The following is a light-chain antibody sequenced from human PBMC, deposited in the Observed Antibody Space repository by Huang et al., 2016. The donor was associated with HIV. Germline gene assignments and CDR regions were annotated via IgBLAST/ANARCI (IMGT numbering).Light chain of an antibody. V-gene: IGKV2-29*02. CDR1: QSLLHSDGKTY. CDR3: MQGIHLSSP. CDR2: EVS. J-gene: IGKJ4*01. Sequence: NQTPLSLSVTPGQPASISCKSSQSLLHSDGKTYLYWYVQKAGHSPKRLMYEVSNRCSGVPDRFTGSGSGTSFTLMISRVEAEDVGVYYCMQGIHLSSPFGGGTKIEI.